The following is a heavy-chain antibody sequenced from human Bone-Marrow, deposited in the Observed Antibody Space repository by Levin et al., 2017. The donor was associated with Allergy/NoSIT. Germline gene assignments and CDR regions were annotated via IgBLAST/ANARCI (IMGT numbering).Heavy chain of an antibody. V-gene: IGHV3-23*01. Sequence: ETLSLTCAASGFPITSDAINWVRQAPGKGLEWVSTSGAGGGTYYTDSVKGRFTVSRDNSKNTVYLQMNSLRAEDTAIYFCAREARWRAYWNHLIDWGQGTLVTVSS. CDR3: AREARWRAYWNHLID. CDR2: SGAGGGT. CDR1: GFPITSDA. D-gene: IGHD3-3*01. J-gene: IGHJ4*02.